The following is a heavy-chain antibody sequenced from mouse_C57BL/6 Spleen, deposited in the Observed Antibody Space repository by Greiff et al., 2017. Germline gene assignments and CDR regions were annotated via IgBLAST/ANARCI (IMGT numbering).Heavy chain of an antibody. CDR3: ARGLRNYAMED. D-gene: IGHD1-1*01. CDR1: GFNIKDYY. V-gene: IGHV14-2*01. CDR2: IDPEDGET. J-gene: IGHJ4*01. Sequence: VQLQQSGAELVKPGASVKLSCTASGFNIKDYYMHWVKQRPEQGLEWIGRIDPEDGETKYAPKFPGKATITADTSSNTAYLQLSSLTSEDTAVYYCARGLRNYAMEDGGKGTSVTVSS.